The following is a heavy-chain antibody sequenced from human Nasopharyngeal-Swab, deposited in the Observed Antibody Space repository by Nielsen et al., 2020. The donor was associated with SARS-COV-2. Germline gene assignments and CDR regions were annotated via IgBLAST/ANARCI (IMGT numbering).Heavy chain of an antibody. CDR1: GGSFSGYY. Sequence: SETLSLTCAVYGGSFSGYYWNWIRQPPGKGLEWIGEINHSGRTNYNPSLKSRVTISLDTSKNQFSLKLSSVTAADTAVYYCARSRYTSSWYGVRNWFDPWGQGTLVTVPS. J-gene: IGHJ5*02. CDR3: ARSRYTSSWYGVRNWFDP. CDR2: INHSGRT. D-gene: IGHD6-13*01. V-gene: IGHV4-34*01.